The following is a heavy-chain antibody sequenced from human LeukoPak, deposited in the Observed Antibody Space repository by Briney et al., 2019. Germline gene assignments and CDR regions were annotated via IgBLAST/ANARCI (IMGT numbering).Heavy chain of an antibody. D-gene: IGHD6-13*01. V-gene: IGHV4-59*01. CDR1: GGSISSYY. CDR2: IYYSGST. Sequence: SETLSLTCTVSGGSISSYYWSWIRQPPGKGLEWIGYIYYSGSTNYNPSLKSRVTISIDTSKNQFSLKLSSVTAADTAVYYCARLSSPTDYWGQGTLVTVSS. J-gene: IGHJ4*02. CDR3: ARLSSPTDY.